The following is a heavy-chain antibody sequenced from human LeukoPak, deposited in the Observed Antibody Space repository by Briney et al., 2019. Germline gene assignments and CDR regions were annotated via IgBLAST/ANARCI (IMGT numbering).Heavy chain of an antibody. CDR3: ARLGAGPTYYDFWSGYSSFYFDY. V-gene: IGHV4-39*01. CDR2: IYYSGNT. J-gene: IGHJ4*02. Sequence: SETLSLTCTVSGGSTSSGNYYWGWIRQPPGKGLEWIGGIYYSGNTYYNPSLKSRVTISVDTSKNQFSLKLSSVTAADTAVYYCARLGAGPTYYDFWSGYSSFYFDYWGQGTLVTVSS. CDR1: GGSTSSGNYY. D-gene: IGHD3-3*01.